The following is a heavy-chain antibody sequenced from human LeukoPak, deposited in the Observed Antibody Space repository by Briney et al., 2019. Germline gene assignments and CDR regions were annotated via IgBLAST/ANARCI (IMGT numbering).Heavy chain of an antibody. V-gene: IGHV3-30*02. CDR3: AKLLGYCSSTSCYDYFDY. CDR1: GFTFSSYG. Sequence: GGSLRLSCAASGFTFSSYGMHWVRQAPGKGLEWVAFIRYDGSNKYYADSVKGRFTISRDNSKNTPYLQMNSLRAEDTAVYYCAKLLGYCSSTSCYDYFDYWGQGTLVTVSS. CDR2: IRYDGSNK. J-gene: IGHJ4*02. D-gene: IGHD2-2*01.